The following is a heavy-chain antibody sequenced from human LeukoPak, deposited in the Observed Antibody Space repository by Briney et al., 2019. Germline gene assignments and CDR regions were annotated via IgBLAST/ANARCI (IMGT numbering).Heavy chain of an antibody. D-gene: IGHD3-10*01. CDR2: ISAYNGNT. CDR1: GYTFTSYG. J-gene: IGHJ6*02. V-gene: IGHV1-18*01. Sequence: ASVKVSCTASGYTFTSYGISWVRQAPGQGLEWMGWISAYNGNTNYAQKLQGRITMTTDTSTSTAYMELRSLRSDDTAVYYCARGLAGSYYYYGMDVWGQGTTVTVSS. CDR3: ARGLAGSYYYYGMDV.